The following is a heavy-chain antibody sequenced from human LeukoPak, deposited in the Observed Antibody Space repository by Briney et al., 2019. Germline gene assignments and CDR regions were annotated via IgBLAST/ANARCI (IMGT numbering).Heavy chain of an antibody. D-gene: IGHD6-13*01. Sequence: GGSLRLSCVVSGITVSNNYMSWVRQAPGKGLEWLLVIYSGGSTYYADSVRGRFTISRDNSKNTLYLQMNSLRAEDTAVYYCATFSRWGQGTLVTVSS. J-gene: IGHJ4*02. CDR2: IYSGGST. V-gene: IGHV3-66*01. CDR3: ATFSR. CDR1: GITVSNNY.